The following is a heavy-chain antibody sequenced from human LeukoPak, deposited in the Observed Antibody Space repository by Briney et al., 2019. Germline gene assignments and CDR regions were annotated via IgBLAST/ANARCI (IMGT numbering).Heavy chain of an antibody. CDR2: INPSSGGT. CDR1: GYTFTSYD. CDR3: ARERGGGGFGVVIKRSYYYMDV. Sequence: GASVKVSCKASGYTFTSYDIDWVRQAPGQGLEWMGWINPSSGGTNYAQKFQGRVTMTRDTSISTAYMELSRLRSDDTAVYYCARERGGGGFGVVIKRSYYYMDVWGKGTTVTVSS. D-gene: IGHD3-3*01. J-gene: IGHJ6*03. V-gene: IGHV1-2*02.